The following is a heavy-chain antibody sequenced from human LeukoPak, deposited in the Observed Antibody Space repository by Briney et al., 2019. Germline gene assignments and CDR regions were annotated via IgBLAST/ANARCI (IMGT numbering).Heavy chain of an antibody. Sequence: ASVKVSCKXSGYTFTGDYMHWVRQAPRQGLEWMGWINPNSGGTNYAQKFQGRVTMTRDTSISTAYMELSRLRSDDTAVYYCALPILDAFDIWGQGTMVTVSS. CDR1: GYTFTGDY. CDR3: ALPILDAFDI. CDR2: INPNSGGT. V-gene: IGHV1-2*02. J-gene: IGHJ3*02.